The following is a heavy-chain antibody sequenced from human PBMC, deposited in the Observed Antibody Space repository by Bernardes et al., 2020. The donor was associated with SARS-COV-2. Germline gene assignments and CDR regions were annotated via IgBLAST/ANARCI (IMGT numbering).Heavy chain of an antibody. J-gene: IGHJ6*02. CDR2: ISYDGSNK. V-gene: IGHV3-30*01. CDR3: ANVPPGMDV. CDR1: GFTFSSYA. Sequence: GGSLRLSCAASGFTFSSYAMHWVRQAPGKGLEWVAVISYDGSNKYYADSVKGRFTISRDNSKNTLYLQMNSLRAEDTAVYYCANVPPGMDVWGQGTTVTVSS.